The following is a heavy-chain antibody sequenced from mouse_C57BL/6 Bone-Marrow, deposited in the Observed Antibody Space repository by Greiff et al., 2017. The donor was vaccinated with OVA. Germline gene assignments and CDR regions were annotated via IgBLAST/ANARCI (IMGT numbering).Heavy chain of an antibody. D-gene: IGHD1-1*01. V-gene: IGHV14-1*01. CDR2: IDPEDGDT. J-gene: IGHJ2*01. CDR1: GFNIKDYY. CDR3: TTPTVVDYFDY. Sequence: EVQPQQSGAELVRPGASVKLSCTASGFNIKDYYMHWVKQRPEQGLEWIGRIDPEDGDTEYAQKFQGKATMTADTSSNTAYLQLSSLASEDTAVYYCTTPTVVDYFDYWGHGTTLTVSS.